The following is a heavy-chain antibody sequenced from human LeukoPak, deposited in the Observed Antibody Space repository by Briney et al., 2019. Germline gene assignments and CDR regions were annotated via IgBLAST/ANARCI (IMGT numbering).Heavy chain of an antibody. CDR3: ARDLNGHYFDY. V-gene: IGHV3-66*01. CDR1: GFTVSSND. D-gene: IGHD4-17*01. J-gene: IGHJ4*02. Sequence: GGSLRLSCAASGFTVSSNDMSWVRQAPGKGLECISVIYSGGSTYYADSVKGRFTISRDNSKNTLYLQMNSLRAEDTAVYYCARDLNGHYFDYWGQGTLVTVSS. CDR2: IYSGGST.